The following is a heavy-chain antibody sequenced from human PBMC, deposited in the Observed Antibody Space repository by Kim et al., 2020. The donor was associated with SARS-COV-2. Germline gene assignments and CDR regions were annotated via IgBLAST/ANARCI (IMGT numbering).Heavy chain of an antibody. J-gene: IGHJ4*01. Sequence: GGSLRLSCAASGFTFSSYGMHWVRQAPGKGLEWVAVISYDGSNKYYADSVKGRFTISRDNSKNTLYLQMNSLRVEDTAVYYCAKELRVDGYNYYFDYWG. CDR2: ISYDGSNK. CDR1: GFTFSSYG. V-gene: IGHV3-30*18. D-gene: IGHD5-12*01. CDR3: AKELRVDGYNYYFDY.